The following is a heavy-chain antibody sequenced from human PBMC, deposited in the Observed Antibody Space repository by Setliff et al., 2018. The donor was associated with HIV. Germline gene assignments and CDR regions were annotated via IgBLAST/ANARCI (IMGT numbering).Heavy chain of an antibody. V-gene: IGHV4-4*08. CDR2: IYTSGSS. CDR3: ARAPYSAYDYTSFHT. Sequence: SETLSLTCTVSNDSNTSFYWTWIRQPPGKGLEWIGYIYTSGSSNYNPSLKSRVTFSIDTYKNQFSLKLDSVTAADTAVYYCARAPYSAYDYTSFHTWGQGTMVTVSS. D-gene: IGHD5-12*01. CDR1: NDSNTSFY. J-gene: IGHJ4*03.